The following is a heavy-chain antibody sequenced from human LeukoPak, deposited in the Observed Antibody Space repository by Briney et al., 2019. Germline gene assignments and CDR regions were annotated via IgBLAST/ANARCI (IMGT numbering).Heavy chain of an antibody. CDR1: GGSISSYY. V-gene: IGHV4-59*01. J-gene: IGHJ4*02. CDR3: ARGGSSSSLLDY. D-gene: IGHD6-6*01. Sequence: SETLSLTCTVSGGSISSYYWSWIRQPPGKGLEWIGYIYYSGSTNYNPSLKSRVTISVATSKNQFSLKLSSVTAADTAVYYCARGGSSSSLLDYWGQGTLVTVSS. CDR2: IYYSGST.